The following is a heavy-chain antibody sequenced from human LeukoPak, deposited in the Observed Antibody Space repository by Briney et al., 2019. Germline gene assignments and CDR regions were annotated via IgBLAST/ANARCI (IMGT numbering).Heavy chain of an antibody. CDR1: GGSISSSSYY. CDR3: ARDYIVYDAFDI. J-gene: IGHJ3*02. Sequence: SETLSLTCTVSGGSISSSSYYWGWIRQPPGKGLEWIGSIYYSGSTYYNPSLKSRVTISVDTSKNQFSLKLSSVTAADTAVYYCARDYIVYDAFDIWGQGTMVTVSS. CDR2: IYYSGST. V-gene: IGHV4-39*07. D-gene: IGHD5-12*01.